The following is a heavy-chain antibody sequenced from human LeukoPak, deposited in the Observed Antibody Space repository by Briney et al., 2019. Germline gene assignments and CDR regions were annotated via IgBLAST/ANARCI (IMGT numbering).Heavy chain of an antibody. J-gene: IGHJ4*02. V-gene: IGHV3-64*01. CDR3: ARCEDY. Sequence: GGSLRLSCAASGFTFSSYAMHWVRQAPGKGLEYVPVISSNGGSTYYANSVKGRFTISRDNSKNTLYLQMGSLRAEDMAVYYCARCEDYWGQGTLVTVSS. CDR2: ISSNGGST. CDR1: GFTFSSYA.